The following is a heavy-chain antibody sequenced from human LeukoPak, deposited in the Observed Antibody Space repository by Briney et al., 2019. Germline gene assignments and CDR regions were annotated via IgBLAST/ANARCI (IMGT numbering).Heavy chain of an antibody. V-gene: IGHV4-59*01. CDR3: ARDGSSSWNNWFDS. J-gene: IGHJ5*01. Sequence: SETLSLTCTVSGGSINSYYWSWIRQPPGKGLEWIGYIYYTGSTNYNPSLESRVTISVDTSKNHFSLKLSSVTAADTAVYYCARDGSSSWNNWFDSWGQGTLVTVSS. D-gene: IGHD6-13*01. CDR1: GGSINSYY. CDR2: IYYTGST.